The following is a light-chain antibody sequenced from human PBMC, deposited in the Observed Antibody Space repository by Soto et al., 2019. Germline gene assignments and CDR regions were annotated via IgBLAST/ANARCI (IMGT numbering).Light chain of an antibody. J-gene: IGKJ1*01. CDR2: DAS. CDR3: QQYNSYPWT. V-gene: IGKV1-5*01. CDR1: QSISSW. Sequence: DIQVTQSPSTLSASVGDRVTITCRASQSISSWLAWYQQKPGKAPTLLIYDASSLESGVPSRFSGSGSGTEFTLTITSLQPDDFATYYCQQYNSYPWTFGQGTKVDI.